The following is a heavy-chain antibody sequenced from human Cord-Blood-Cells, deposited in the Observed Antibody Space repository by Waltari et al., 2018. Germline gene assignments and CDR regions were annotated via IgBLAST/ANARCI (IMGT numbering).Heavy chain of an antibody. CDR3: ARGGVGYFDY. J-gene: IGHJ4*02. Sequence: QVQLQESGPGLVKPSETLSLTCTVSGGSISSYYWSWIRQPPGKGLEWIGYIYYSGSTNYNPSLKRRVNIAVDTSKNQFSLKLSSVTAADTAVYYCARGGVGYFDYWGQGTLVTVSS. D-gene: IGHD3-10*01. CDR2: IYYSGST. CDR1: GGSISSYY. V-gene: IGHV4-59*01.